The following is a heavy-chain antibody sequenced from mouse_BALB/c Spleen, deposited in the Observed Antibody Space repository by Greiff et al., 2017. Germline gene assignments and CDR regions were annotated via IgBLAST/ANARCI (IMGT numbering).Heavy chain of an antibody. J-gene: IGHJ3*01. CDR1: GFTFSSYG. D-gene: IGHD2-14*01. Sequence: EVKLVESGGGLVQPGGSLKLSCAASGFTFSSYGMSWVRQTPDKRLELVATINSNGGSTYYPDSVKGRFTISRDNAKNTLYLQMSSLKSEDTAMYYCARDRYGPFAYWGQGTLVTVSA. CDR2: INSNGGST. V-gene: IGHV5-6-3*01. CDR3: ARDRYGPFAY.